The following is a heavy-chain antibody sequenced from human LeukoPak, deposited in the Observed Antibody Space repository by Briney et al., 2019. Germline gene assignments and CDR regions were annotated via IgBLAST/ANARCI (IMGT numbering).Heavy chain of an antibody. D-gene: IGHD2-15*01. Sequence: ASVKVSCTASGYTFTSYDINWVRQATGQGLEWMGWMNPNSGNTGYAQKFQGRVTMTRNTSISTAYMELSSLRSEDTAVYYCTRVYCSGGSRCWFDPGGQGTLVTVPS. J-gene: IGHJ5*02. CDR1: GYTFTSYD. V-gene: IGHV1-8*01. CDR2: MNPNSGNT. CDR3: TRVYCSGGSRCWFDP.